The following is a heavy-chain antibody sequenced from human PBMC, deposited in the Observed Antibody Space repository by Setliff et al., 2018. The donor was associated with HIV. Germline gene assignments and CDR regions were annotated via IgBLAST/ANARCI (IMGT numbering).Heavy chain of an antibody. V-gene: IGHV1-46*01. J-gene: IGHJ3*01. CDR2: INPKDGST. CDR3: ARDQAYYYDDSGFNKGPFDSFDF. Sequence: ASVKVSCKTSGYTFTTYYIHWIRQAPGQGLEWMGIINPKDGSTNYAQNFHGRVTVTRDTSTTTVYMELISLRSEDTAVYDCARDQAYYYDDSGFNKGPFDSFDFWGLGTMVTVSS. D-gene: IGHD3-22*01. CDR1: GYTFTTYY.